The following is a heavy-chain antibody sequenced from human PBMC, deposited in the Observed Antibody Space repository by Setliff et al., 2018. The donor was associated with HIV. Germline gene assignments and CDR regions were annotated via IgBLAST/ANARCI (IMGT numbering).Heavy chain of an antibody. J-gene: IGHJ6*02. CDR3: ARDLLVAFPPRDV. V-gene: IGHV4-4*07. Sequence: PSETLSLTCTISGGSFGDYHWSWIRQPAGRGLEWIGRIFRSGTTDYKFSLKSRVTISIDTSRNQFSLRLTSVTAEDTAVYYCARDLLVAFPPRDVWGQGTTVTVSS. CDR1: GGSFGDYH. CDR2: IFRSGTT.